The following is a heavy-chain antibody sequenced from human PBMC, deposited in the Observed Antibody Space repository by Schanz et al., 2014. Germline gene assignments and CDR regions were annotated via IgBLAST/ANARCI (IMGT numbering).Heavy chain of an antibody. Sequence: QVQMVESGGGVVQPGRSLRLSCAASGFAFSVYGMHWVRQAPGKGPEWVAVIWYDENNKYYADSVKGRFTMSRDNSKNTLYLQMNSLRAEDTAVYYCARPRFDYGEVDYWGQGTLVTVSS. D-gene: IGHD4-17*01. CDR2: IWYDENNK. V-gene: IGHV3-33*01. CDR3: ARPRFDYGEVDY. CDR1: GFAFSVYG. J-gene: IGHJ4*02.